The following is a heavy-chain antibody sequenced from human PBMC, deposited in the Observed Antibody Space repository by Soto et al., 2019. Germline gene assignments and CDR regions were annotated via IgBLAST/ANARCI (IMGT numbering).Heavy chain of an antibody. CDR2: IYYSGST. CDR1: GGSISSYY. V-gene: IGHV4-59*01. J-gene: IGHJ4*02. D-gene: IGHD3-10*01. CDR3: ASIYGSGKGRFDY. Sequence: QVQLQESGPGLVKPSETLSLTCTVSGGSISSYYWSWIRQPPGKGLEWIGYIYYSGSTNYNPSLQGQVTKSVDTSKNQFSLKLSSVTAADTAVYYCASIYGSGKGRFDYWGQGTLVTVSS.